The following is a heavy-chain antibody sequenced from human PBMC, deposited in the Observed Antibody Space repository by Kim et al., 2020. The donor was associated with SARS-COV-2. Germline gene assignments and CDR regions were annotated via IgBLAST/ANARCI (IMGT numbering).Heavy chain of an antibody. J-gene: IGHJ5*02. D-gene: IGHD6-25*01. V-gene: IGHV4-39*01. CDR3: ARQGLAAGWFDP. Sequence: YDRRSLNSRLTMSVDTSKNQFSLTLSSVTAADTAVYYCARQGLAAGWFDPWGQGTLVTVSS.